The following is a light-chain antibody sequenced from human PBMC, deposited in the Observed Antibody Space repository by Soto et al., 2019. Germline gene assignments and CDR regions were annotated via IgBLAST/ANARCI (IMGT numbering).Light chain of an antibody. J-gene: IGKJ3*01. V-gene: IGKV3-20*01. Sequence: EVVLTQSPGTLSLSPGERATLSCRASQSVSSSYLAWYQHKPGQAPRLLIYGASSRATGIPDRFSGSGSGTYFTLTISRLEPGDFAVYYCQQYGSSPRFTFGPGTKVDIK. CDR3: QQYGSSPRFT. CDR2: GAS. CDR1: QSVSSSY.